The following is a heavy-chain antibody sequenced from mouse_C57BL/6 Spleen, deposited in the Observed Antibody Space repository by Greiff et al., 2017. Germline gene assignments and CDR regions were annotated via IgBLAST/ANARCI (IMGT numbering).Heavy chain of an antibody. CDR1: GYTFTDHI. Sequence: QVHVKQSGAELASPGASVTLSCKASGYTFTDHIMNWVKKRPGQGLEWIGRIYPVSGETNYNQKFMGKATFSVDRSSSTVYMVLNSLTSEDPAVYYCGMGHWDPYAMDYWGQGTSVTVSS. J-gene: IGHJ4*01. D-gene: IGHD4-1*01. CDR3: GMGHWDPYAMDY. V-gene: IGHV1-11*01. CDR2: IYPVSGET.